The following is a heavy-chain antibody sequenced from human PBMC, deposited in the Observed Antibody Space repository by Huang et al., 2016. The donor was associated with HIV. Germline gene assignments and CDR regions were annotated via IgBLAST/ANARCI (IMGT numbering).Heavy chain of an antibody. J-gene: IGHJ6*03. V-gene: IGHV3-49*03. D-gene: IGHD4-17*01. CDR1: GFIFNDFA. Sequence: QLVESGGDSVQSGRSLRLSCRGSGFIFNDFAINWFRQCQGKGLEWVGFGRSKAVGGASKSAPSVKDRCTVSRDEAKNVAFLQMDNLQVDDTAIYYCSPSGDDYFYFYMDVWGNGTTVIVS. CDR3: SPSGDDYFYFYMDV. CDR2: GRSKAVGGAS.